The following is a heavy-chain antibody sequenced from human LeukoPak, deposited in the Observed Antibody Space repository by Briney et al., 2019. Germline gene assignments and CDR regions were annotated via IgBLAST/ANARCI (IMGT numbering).Heavy chain of an antibody. CDR3: ARAAWVTTSPYWYFDL. V-gene: IGHV3-30-3*01. J-gene: IGHJ2*01. CDR2: ISYDGSNK. CDR1: GFTFSSYA. Sequence: GGSLRLSCAASGFTFSSYAMHWVRQAPGKGLEWVAVISYDGSNKYYADSVKGRFTISRDNARNSLFVQMNSLRVEDTAVYYCARAAWVTTSPYWYFDLWGRGTLVTVSS. D-gene: IGHD4-17*01.